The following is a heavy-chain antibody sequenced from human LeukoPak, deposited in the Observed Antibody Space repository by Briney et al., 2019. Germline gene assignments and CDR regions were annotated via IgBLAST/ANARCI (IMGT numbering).Heavy chain of an antibody. D-gene: IGHD2-2*01. V-gene: IGHV3-21*01. CDR3: ARGVMPQLPDWFDP. Sequence: AGGSLRLSCAASGFTFSSYSMNRVRQAPGKGLEWVSSISSGSSYIYYADSVKGRFTISRDNAKNSLYLQMNSLRAEDTAVYYCARGVMPQLPDWFDPWGQGTLVTVSS. CDR1: GFTFSSYS. J-gene: IGHJ5*02. CDR2: ISSGSSYI.